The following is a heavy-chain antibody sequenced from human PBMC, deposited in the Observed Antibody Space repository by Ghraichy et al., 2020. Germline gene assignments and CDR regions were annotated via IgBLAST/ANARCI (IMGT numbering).Heavy chain of an antibody. CDR3: AKTGKVRVAGKSYFDY. V-gene: IGHV3-23*01. CDR2: ISGSGGST. CDR1: GFTFSSYA. Sequence: GGSLRLSCAASGFTFSSYAMSWVRQAPGKGLEWVSAISGSGGSTYYADSVKGRFTISRDNSKNTLYLQMNSLRAEDTAVYYCAKTGKVRVAGKSYFDYWGQGTLVTVSS. J-gene: IGHJ4*02. D-gene: IGHD6-19*01.